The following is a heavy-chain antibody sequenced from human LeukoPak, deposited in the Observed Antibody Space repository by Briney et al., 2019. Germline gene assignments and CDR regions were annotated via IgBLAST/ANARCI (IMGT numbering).Heavy chain of an antibody. Sequence: SCKASGGTFSSYVISWVRQAPGKGLEWVSAISGSGGSTYYADSVKGRFTISRDNSKNTLYLQMNSLRAEDTAVYYCAKGPPSTYCSSTSCRNYDAFDIWGQGTMVTVSS. D-gene: IGHD2-2*01. CDR2: ISGSGGST. CDR3: AKGPPSTYCSSTSCRNYDAFDI. V-gene: IGHV3-23*01. J-gene: IGHJ3*02. CDR1: GGTFSSYV.